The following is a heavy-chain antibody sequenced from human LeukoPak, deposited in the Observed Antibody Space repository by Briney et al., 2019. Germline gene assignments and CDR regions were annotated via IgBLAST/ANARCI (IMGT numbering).Heavy chain of an antibody. J-gene: IGHJ4*02. CDR3: ARESYRDGYMFY. CDR1: GFTVSSNY. V-gene: IGHV3-53*01. CDR2: IYSGGST. D-gene: IGHD5-24*01. Sequence: GGSLRLSCAAYGFTVSSNYMSWVRQAPGKGLEWVSVIYSGGSTYYADSVKGRLTISRDNSKNTLYLQMNSLRAEDTAVYYCARESYRDGYMFYWGQGTLVTVSS.